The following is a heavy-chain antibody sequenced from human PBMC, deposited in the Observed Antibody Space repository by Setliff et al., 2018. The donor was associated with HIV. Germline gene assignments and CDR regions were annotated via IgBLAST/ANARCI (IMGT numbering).Heavy chain of an antibody. D-gene: IGHD3-3*01. CDR1: GGSISNSNYF. CDR2: IYSSGST. CDR3: ARSFSGCYFWSGYYTGPDPKGENAFDI. J-gene: IGHJ3*02. Sequence: KPSETLSLTCTVSGGSISNSNYFWGWIRQPPGKGLEWIGRIYSSGSTYYQPSLQGRVSMSIDSSKNHFSLSLRYVPAADTAVYYCARSFSGCYFWSGYYTGPDPKGENAFDIWGQGTMVTVSS. V-gene: IGHV4-39*02.